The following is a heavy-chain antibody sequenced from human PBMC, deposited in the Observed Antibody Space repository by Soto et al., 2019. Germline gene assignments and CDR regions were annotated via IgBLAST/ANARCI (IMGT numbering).Heavy chain of an antibody. D-gene: IGHD1-26*01. Sequence: EVPLVESGGGLVQTGGSLRLSCAISESTVRRDWMNWVRQAPGKGLEWVAHTNQDGSEKYYVDSVKGRFTITRDNAKNTLYRQRTSRRVGDTAMYYCSGGVGDAFWGQGTLVTVSS. CDR2: TNQDGSEK. V-gene: IGHV3-7*04. J-gene: IGHJ4*02. CDR1: ESTVRRDW. CDR3: SGGVGDAF.